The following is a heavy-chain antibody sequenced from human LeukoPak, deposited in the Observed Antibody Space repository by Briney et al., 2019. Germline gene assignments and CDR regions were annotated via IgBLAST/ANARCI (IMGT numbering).Heavy chain of an antibody. Sequence: PGGSLRLSCAASGFTFSSYGMHWVRQAPGKGLEWVSYISTSGSTIYYADSVKGRFTISRDNAKNSLYLQMNSLRAEDTAVYYCAREASGTGFDPWGQGTLVTVSS. CDR3: AREASGTGFDP. J-gene: IGHJ5*02. D-gene: IGHD6-19*01. CDR2: ISTSGSTI. CDR1: GFTFSSYG. V-gene: IGHV3-48*04.